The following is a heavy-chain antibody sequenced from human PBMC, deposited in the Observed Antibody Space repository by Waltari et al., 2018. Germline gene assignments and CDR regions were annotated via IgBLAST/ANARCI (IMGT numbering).Heavy chain of an antibody. V-gene: IGHV4-34*01. CDR2: IHHSGTT. CDR1: GGPFNDYY. J-gene: IGHJ4*02. Sequence: QVQLHQWGAGLLKPSETLSLTCGVSGGPFNDYYWTWIRQPPGKGLEWIGEIHHSGTTDYNPSLNSRLTMSVDTSKKQISLKMSSVTAADTAVYYCARGDLHYGSSGFFYWGQGALVTVSS. D-gene: IGHD3-22*01. CDR3: ARGDLHYGSSGFFY.